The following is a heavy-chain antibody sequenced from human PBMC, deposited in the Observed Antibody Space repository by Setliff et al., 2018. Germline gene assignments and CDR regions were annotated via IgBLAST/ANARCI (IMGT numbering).Heavy chain of an antibody. D-gene: IGHD1-7*01. CDR3: TRSRGTTVYDY. CDR2: IDPRGSPV. J-gene: IGHJ4*02. Sequence: GGSLSLSCAASGFTFTTYSMNWIRQTPRKGLEWISHIDPRGSPVDHVDSVKGRFTISRDNTKNLVYLQMDSLRADDTAVYYCTRSRGTTVYDYWGQGTLVTVSS. CDR1: GFTFTTYS. V-gene: IGHV3-48*04.